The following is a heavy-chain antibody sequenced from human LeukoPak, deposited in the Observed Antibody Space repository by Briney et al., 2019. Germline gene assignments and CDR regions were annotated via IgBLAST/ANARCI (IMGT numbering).Heavy chain of an antibody. D-gene: IGHD5-12*01. CDR2: MSPNSGNT. CDR1: GYTFTSYD. Sequence: ASVKVSCKASGYTFTSYDINWVRQATGQGLEWMGWMSPNSGNTGYVQKFQGRVTITRNTSISTAYMELSSLKSEDTAVYYCARGDSGYDDLGYGDPDLDYWYYMDVWGKGTTVTVSS. J-gene: IGHJ6*03. V-gene: IGHV1-8*02. CDR3: ARGDSGYDDLGYGDPDLDYWYYMDV.